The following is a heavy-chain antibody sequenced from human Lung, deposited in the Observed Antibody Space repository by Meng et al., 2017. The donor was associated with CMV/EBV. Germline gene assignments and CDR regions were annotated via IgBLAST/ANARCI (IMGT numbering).Heavy chain of an antibody. CDR3: ARAIVVPAAPYYYYYGMDV. J-gene: IGHJ6*02. Sequence: GGSLRLSCAASGFTFSSYWMSWVRQAPGKGLEWVANIKQDGSEKYYVDSVKGRFTISRDSAKNSLYLQMNSLRAEDTAVYYCARAIVVPAAPYYYYYGMDVWGQGTTVTVSS. V-gene: IGHV3-7*04. CDR1: GFTFSSYW. CDR2: IKQDGSEK. D-gene: IGHD2-2*01.